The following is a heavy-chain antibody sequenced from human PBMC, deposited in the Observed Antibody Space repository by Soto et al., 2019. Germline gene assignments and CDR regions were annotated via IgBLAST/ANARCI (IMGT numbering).Heavy chain of an antibody. D-gene: IGHD3-22*01. Sequence: GGSLRLSCAASGFTFSSYSMNWVRQAPGKGLEWVSYISSSSSTIYYADSVKGRFTISRDNAKNSLYLQMNSLRDEDTAVYYCARDLVTAGLDSSGYYVYFDYWGQGTLVTVSS. CDR2: ISSSSSTI. V-gene: IGHV3-48*02. J-gene: IGHJ4*02. CDR3: ARDLVTAGLDSSGYYVYFDY. CDR1: GFTFSSYS.